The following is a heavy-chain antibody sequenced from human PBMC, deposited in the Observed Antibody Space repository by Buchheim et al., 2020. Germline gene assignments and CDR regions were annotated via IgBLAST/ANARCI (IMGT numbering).Heavy chain of an antibody. D-gene: IGHD1-26*01. Sequence: QVQLQESGPGLVKPSQTLSLTCTVSGGSISSGSYYWSWIRQPAGKGLEWIGRIYTSGSTNYNPSLKSRVTISVDTSKNQFSLKLSSVTAADTAVYYCARGASGSRKGFPFSWFDPWGQGTL. CDR1: GGSISSGSYY. CDR2: IYTSGST. CDR3: ARGASGSRKGFPFSWFDP. J-gene: IGHJ5*02. V-gene: IGHV4-61*02.